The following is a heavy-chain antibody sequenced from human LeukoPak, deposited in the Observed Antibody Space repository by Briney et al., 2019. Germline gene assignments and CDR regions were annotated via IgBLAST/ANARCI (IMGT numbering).Heavy chain of an antibody. Sequence: AASVKVSCKAPGGTFSSYAISWVRQAPGQGLEWMGGIIPIFGTANYAQKFQGRVTITADESTSTAYMELSSLRSEDTAVYYCARGTYYDFWSGYPFDYWGQGTLVTVSS. J-gene: IGHJ4*02. V-gene: IGHV1-69*01. D-gene: IGHD3-3*01. CDR1: GGTFSSYA. CDR2: IIPIFGTA. CDR3: ARGTYYDFWSGYPFDY.